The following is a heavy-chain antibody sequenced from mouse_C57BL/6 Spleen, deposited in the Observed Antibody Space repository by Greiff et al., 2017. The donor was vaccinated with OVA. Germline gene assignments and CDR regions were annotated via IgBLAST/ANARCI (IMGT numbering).Heavy chain of an antibody. J-gene: IGHJ1*03. CDR2: ISDGGSYT. V-gene: IGHV5-4*01. CDR1: GFTFSSYA. CDR3: ARGGTTVVARYFDV. D-gene: IGHD1-1*01. Sequence: EVQRVESGGGLVKPGGSLKLSCAASGFTFSSYAMSWVRQTPEKRLEWVATISDGGSYTYYPDNVKGRFTISRDNAKNNLYLQMSHLKSEDTAMYYCARGGTTVVARYFDVWGTGTTVTVSS.